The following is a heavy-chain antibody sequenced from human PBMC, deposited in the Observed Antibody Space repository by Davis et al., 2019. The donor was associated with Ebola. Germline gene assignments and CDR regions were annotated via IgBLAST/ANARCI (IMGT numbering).Heavy chain of an antibody. D-gene: IGHD2-2*01. J-gene: IGHJ4*02. V-gene: IGHV4-59*12. Sequence: PSETLSLTCTVSGGSISSYYWSWIRQPPGKGLEWIGYIYYSGSTNYNPSLKSRVTISVDTSKNQFSLKLSSVTAADTAVYYCARDSYASSWGYWGQGTLVTVSS. CDR3: ARDSYASSWGY. CDR1: GGSISSYY. CDR2: IYYSGST.